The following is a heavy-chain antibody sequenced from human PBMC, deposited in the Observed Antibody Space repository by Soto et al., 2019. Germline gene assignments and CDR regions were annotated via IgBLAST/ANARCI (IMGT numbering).Heavy chain of an antibody. CDR2: VYYSGST. CDR3: GRLDVLATTSSCFDY. CDR1: GGSVSSSSYY. J-gene: IGHJ4*02. D-gene: IGHD2-8*02. V-gene: IGHV4-39*01. Sequence: QLQLQESGPGLVKPSETLSLTCTVSGGSVSSSSYYWGWVRQPPGKGLEWIGSVYYSGSTYYNPSVESRVTISSDKSKNPFSLKLMSLSAADTAVYYCGRLDVLATTSSCFDYWGQGALVTVSS.